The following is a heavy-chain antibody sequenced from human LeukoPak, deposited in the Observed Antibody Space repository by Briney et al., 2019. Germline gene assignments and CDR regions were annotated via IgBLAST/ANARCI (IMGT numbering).Heavy chain of an antibody. D-gene: IGHD3-22*01. CDR2: INPNSGGT. Sequence: ASVKVSCKASGYTFTGYYIHWVRQAPGQGLEWMGWINPNSGGTNYAQKFQGRVTMTRDTSISTAYMELSRLRSDDTAVYYCARGAIVASISPAGTDYWGQGTLVTVSS. J-gene: IGHJ4*02. V-gene: IGHV1-2*02. CDR1: GYTFTGYY. CDR3: ARGAIVASISPAGTDY.